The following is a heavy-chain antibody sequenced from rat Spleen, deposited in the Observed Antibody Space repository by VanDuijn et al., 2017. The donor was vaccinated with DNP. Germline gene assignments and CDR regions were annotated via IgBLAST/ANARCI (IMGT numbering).Heavy chain of an antibody. Sequence: EVQLVESGGGPVQPGRSLKLSCVASGFIFSNYWMTWIRQAPGKGLEWVASISYDGSDTYYRDSMKGRFTISRDNAKSTLYLQMDSLRSEDTATYYCAGRPPPTRGPFDYWGQGVTVTVSS. V-gene: IGHV5-31*01. CDR3: AGRPPPTRGPFDY. CDR2: ISYDGSDT. D-gene: IGHD1-4*01. J-gene: IGHJ2*01. CDR1: GFIFSNYW.